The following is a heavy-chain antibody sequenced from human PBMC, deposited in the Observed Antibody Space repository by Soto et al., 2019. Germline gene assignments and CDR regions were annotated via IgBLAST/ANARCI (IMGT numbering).Heavy chain of an antibody. CDR2: IYYSGST. J-gene: IGHJ4*02. D-gene: IGHD3-9*01. CDR1: GGSISSGGYY. V-gene: IGHV4-31*03. CDR3: ASQYYDILTGYYPSFDY. Sequence: PSETLSLTCTVSGGSISSGGYYWSWIRQHPGKGLEWIGYIYYSGSTYYNPSLKSRVTISVDTSKNQFSLKLSSVTAADTAVYYCASQYYDILTGYYPSFDYWGQGTLVTVSS.